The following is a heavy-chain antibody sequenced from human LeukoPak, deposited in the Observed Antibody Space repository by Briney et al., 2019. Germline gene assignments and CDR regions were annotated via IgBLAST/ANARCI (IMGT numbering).Heavy chain of an antibody. CDR3: AKPAPVGCSSTSCYQAFDI. V-gene: IGHV3-23*01. D-gene: IGHD2-2*01. CDR1: GCTFSSYA. Sequence: PGGSLRLSCAASGCTFSSYAMSWVRQARGKGLEWVSAISGSGGSTYYASPVQGRFTISRDNSKNTLYLQMNSLRAEDTAVYYCAKPAPVGCSSTSCYQAFDIWGQGTMVTVSS. J-gene: IGHJ3*02. CDR2: ISGSGGST.